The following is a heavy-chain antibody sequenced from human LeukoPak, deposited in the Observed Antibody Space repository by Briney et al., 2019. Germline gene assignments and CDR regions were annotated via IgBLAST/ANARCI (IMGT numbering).Heavy chain of an antibody. D-gene: IGHD3-10*01. CDR2: INEVGTKE. V-gene: IGHV3-7*01. CDR3: ATRESSMARTF. Sequence: GGSLRLSCAASGFIFSDYWMNWVRQVPGKGLEWVANINEVGTKEDYVDSVRGRFTISRDNTKNTLYLRMNSLRAEDTALYYCATRESSMARTFWGQGTLVTVSS. CDR1: GFIFSDYW. J-gene: IGHJ4*02.